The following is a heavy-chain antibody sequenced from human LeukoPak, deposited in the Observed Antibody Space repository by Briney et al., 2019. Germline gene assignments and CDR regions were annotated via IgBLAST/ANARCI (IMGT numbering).Heavy chain of an antibody. Sequence: GGSLRLSCAASGFTFSSYWMNWVRQAPGKGLEWVANIKKDGSERYYVDSVKGRFTISRDNTKKSLYLQMNTLRAEDTAVYYCARDLAGPPQEAFDIWVQGTIVTVSS. CDR2: IKKDGSER. CDR3: ARDLAGPPQEAFDI. CDR1: GFTFSSYW. J-gene: IGHJ3*02. V-gene: IGHV3-7*01.